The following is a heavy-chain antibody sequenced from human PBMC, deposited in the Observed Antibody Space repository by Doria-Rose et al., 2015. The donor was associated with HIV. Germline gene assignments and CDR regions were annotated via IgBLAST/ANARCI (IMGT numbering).Heavy chain of an antibody. V-gene: IGHV2-26*01. J-gene: IGHJ4*02. CDR3: ARIKSSRWYHKYYFDF. D-gene: IGHD6-13*01. CDR2: IFSYDER. CDR1: GVSLSSPGMG. Sequence: SGPVLVKPTETLTLTCTVSGVSLSSPGMGVGWIRQHPGKALEWLANIFSYDERSYKTSLKSRLTISRGTSKSQVVLTMTDMDPVDTATYYCARIKSSRWYHKYYFDFWGQGTLVIVSA.